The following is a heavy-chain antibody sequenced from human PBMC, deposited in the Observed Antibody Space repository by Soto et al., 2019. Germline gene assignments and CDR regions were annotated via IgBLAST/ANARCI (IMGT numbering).Heavy chain of an antibody. CDR2: ISASGGST. Sequence: PVGSLRLSCVASGFSITSFAMSWVRQAPGKGLEWASAISASGGSTYADSVKGWFTISRDNSKNTLYLQMNSLRVEDTAVYYCAKVLPSGSFSGPPEYWGQGALVTVSS. J-gene: IGHJ4*02. D-gene: IGHD1-26*01. CDR3: AKVLPSGSFSGPPEY. CDR1: GFSITSFA. V-gene: IGHV3-23*01.